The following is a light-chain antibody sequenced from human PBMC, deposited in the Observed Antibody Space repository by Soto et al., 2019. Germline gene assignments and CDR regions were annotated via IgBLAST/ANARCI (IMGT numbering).Light chain of an antibody. CDR2: GAS. CDR1: QSVSSNY. Sequence: IVLTQFPGTLSLSPGERATLSCRASQSVSSNYLAWYQQKPGQAPRVLIYGASTRATGIPDRFSGSGSGTDFTLTISRLEPEDFAVYYCQLYGSSIRYTIGQGTKLEIK. V-gene: IGKV3-20*01. J-gene: IGKJ2*01. CDR3: QLYGSSIRYT.